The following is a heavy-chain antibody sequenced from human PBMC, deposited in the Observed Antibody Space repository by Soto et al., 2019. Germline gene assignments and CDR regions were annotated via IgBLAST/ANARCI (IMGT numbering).Heavy chain of an antibody. V-gene: IGHV4-61*01. CDR1: GGSVSSGSYY. CDR2: IYYSGST. CDR3: ARGDLWGDYLYGMDV. J-gene: IGHJ6*02. D-gene: IGHD3-10*01. Sequence: SETLSLTCTVSGGSVSSGSYYWGWIRQPPGKGLEWIGYIYYSGSTNYNPSLKSRVTISVDTSKNQFSLKLSSVTAADTAVYYCARGDLWGDYLYGMDVWGQGATVPVSS.